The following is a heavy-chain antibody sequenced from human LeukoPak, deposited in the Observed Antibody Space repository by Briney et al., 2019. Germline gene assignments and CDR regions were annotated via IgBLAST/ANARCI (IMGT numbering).Heavy chain of an antibody. CDR2: ISSSSSYI. D-gene: IGHD3-3*01. J-gene: IGHJ4*02. CDR1: GFTFSSYS. CDR3: ARDLASGVVTHNFDC. V-gene: IGHV3-21*01. Sequence: GGSLRLSCAASGFTFSSYSMNWVRQAPGKGLEWVSSISSSSSYIYYADSVKGRFTISRDNAKNSLYLQMNSLRAEDTAVYYCARDLASGVVTHNFDCWGQGTLVTVSS.